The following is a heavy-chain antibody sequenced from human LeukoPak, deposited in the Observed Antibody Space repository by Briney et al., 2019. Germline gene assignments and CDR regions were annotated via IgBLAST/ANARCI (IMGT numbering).Heavy chain of an antibody. CDR2: IDPNSGAT. CDR3: AGKLGISAS. Sequence: ASVKVSCKASGYTFTDYYMHWVRQAPGQGLEWMGWIDPNSGATTYAQKFQGRVTITRDTSISTAYMELSRLRSDDTAVYYCAGKLGISASWGQGTLVTVSS. D-gene: IGHD6-13*01. V-gene: IGHV1-2*02. J-gene: IGHJ5*02. CDR1: GYTFTDYY.